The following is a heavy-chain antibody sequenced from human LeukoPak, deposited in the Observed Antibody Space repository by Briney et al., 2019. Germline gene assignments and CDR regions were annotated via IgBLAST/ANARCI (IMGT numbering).Heavy chain of an antibody. CDR1: GGSITSYY. D-gene: IGHD4-23*01. V-gene: IGHV4-59*12. CDR2: FYYTGST. Sequence: SETLSLTCTVSGGSITSYYWSWIRQPPGKGLEWIGHFYYTGSTNYNPSLKSRVTISAETSGNQFSLRLNSVTVADTAVYYCARAPPDGGNSGLYYWGQGTLVTVSS. CDR3: ARAPPDGGNSGLYY. J-gene: IGHJ4*02.